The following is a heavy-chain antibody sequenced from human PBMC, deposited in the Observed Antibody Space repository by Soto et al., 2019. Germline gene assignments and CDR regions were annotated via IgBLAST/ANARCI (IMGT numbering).Heavy chain of an antibody. D-gene: IGHD3-10*01. CDR3: ARDLSYYGSGSYYYPNIYFDY. Sequence: GASVKVSCKASGYTFTGYYMHWVRQAPGQGLEWMGWINPNSGGTNYAQKFQGWVTMTRDTSISTAYMELSRLRSDDTAVYYCARDLSYYGSGSYYYPNIYFDYWGQGTLVTVSS. V-gene: IGHV1-2*04. CDR2: INPNSGGT. CDR1: GYTFTGYY. J-gene: IGHJ4*02.